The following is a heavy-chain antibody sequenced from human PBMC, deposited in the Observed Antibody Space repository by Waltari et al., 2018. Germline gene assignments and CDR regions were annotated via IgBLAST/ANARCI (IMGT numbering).Heavy chain of an antibody. CDR2: IYHSGST. CDR3: ARTNDYVWGSYRHPHAFDI. CDR1: GGSISSSNW. D-gene: IGHD3-16*02. Sequence: QVQLQESGPGLVKPSGTLSLTCAVSGGSISSSNWWSWVRQPPGKGLEWIGEIYHSGSTNYNPSLKSRVTISVDKSKNQFSLKLSSVTAADTAVYYCARTNDYVWGSYRHPHAFDIWGQGTMVIVSS. V-gene: IGHV4-4*02. J-gene: IGHJ3*02.